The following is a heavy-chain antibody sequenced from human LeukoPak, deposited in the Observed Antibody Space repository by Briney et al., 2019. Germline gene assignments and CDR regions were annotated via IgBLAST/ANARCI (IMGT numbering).Heavy chain of an antibody. V-gene: IGHV3-23*01. CDR2: ISGSGYNT. CDR3: AKSLRGYCSGGSCYSDFDY. J-gene: IGHJ4*02. Sequence: GGSLRLSCAASGFTFNTYGMTWVRQAPGKGLQWVSAISGSGYNTYYADSVKGRFTISRDNSKNTLYLQMNSLRAEDTAVYYCAKSLRGYCSGGSCYSDFDYWGQGTLVTVSS. CDR1: GFTFNTYG. D-gene: IGHD2-15*01.